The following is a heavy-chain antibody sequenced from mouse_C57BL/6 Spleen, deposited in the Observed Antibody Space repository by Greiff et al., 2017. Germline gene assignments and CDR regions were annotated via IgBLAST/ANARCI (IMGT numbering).Heavy chain of an antibody. CDR1: GFTFSSYA. V-gene: IGHV5-4*01. CDR3: ARDYYGSSYGFAY. J-gene: IGHJ3*01. CDR2: ISDGGSYT. D-gene: IGHD1-1*01. Sequence: EVQRVESGGGLVKPGGSLKLSCAASGFTFSSYAMSWVRQTPEKRLEWVATISDGGSYTYYPDNVKGRFTISRDNAKNNLYLQMSHLKSEDTAMYHCARDYYGSSYGFAYWGQGTLVTVSA.